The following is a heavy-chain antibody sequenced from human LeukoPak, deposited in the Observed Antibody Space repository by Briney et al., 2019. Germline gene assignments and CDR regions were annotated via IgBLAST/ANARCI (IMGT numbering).Heavy chain of an antibody. D-gene: IGHD4-17*01. J-gene: IGHJ5*02. CDR1: GYTLTELS. CDR3: ATKGADGDWFDP. V-gene: IGHV1-24*01. Sequence: ASVKVSCKVSGYTLTELSMHWVRQVPGKGLEWMGGFDPEDGETIYAQKFQGRVTLTEDTSTDTAYMELSSLRSEDTAVYYCATKGADGDWFDPWGQGTLVTVSS. CDR2: FDPEDGET.